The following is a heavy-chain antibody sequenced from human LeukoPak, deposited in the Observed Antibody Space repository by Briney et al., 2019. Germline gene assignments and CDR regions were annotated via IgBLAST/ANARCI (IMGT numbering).Heavy chain of an antibody. CDR3: ARLIQSAWGSYRYSYNDY. V-gene: IGHV4-34*01. CDR1: GGSFSGYY. Sequence: PSETLSLTCAVYGGSFSGYYWSWIRQPPGKGLEWIGEINHSGSTNYNPSLKSRVTISVDTSKNQFSLKLSPVTAADTAVYYCARLIQSAWGSYRYSYNDYWGQGTLVTVSS. D-gene: IGHD3-16*02. CDR2: INHSGST. J-gene: IGHJ4*02.